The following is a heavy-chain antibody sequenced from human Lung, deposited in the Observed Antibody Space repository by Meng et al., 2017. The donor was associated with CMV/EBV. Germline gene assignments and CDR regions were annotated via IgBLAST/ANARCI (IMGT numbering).Heavy chain of an antibody. CDR1: EFTFSNYA. CDR2: IKQDGSEK. D-gene: IGHD1-26*01. J-gene: IGHJ4*02. V-gene: IGHV3-7*01. CDR3: ARDFGVVGATSIVGY. Sequence: GGSLRLSCAASEFTFSNYAMSWVRQAPGKGLEWVANIKQDGSEKYYVDSVKGRFTISRDNAKNSLYLQMNSLRAEDTGVYYCARDFGVVGATSIVGYWGQETXVTVSS.